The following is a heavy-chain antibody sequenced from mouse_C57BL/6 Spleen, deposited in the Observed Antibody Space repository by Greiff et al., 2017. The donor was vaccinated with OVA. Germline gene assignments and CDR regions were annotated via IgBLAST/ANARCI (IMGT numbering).Heavy chain of an antibody. Sequence: VQLQQSVAELVRPGASVKLSCTASGFNIKNTYMHWVKQRPEQGLEWIGRIDPANGNTKYAPKFQGKATITADTSSNTAYLQLSSLTSEDTAIYYCANPSLITTVVAKRYFDVWGTGTTVTVSS. CDR3: ANPSLITTVVAKRYFDV. V-gene: IGHV14-3*01. CDR1: GFNIKNTY. J-gene: IGHJ1*03. D-gene: IGHD1-1*01. CDR2: IDPANGNT.